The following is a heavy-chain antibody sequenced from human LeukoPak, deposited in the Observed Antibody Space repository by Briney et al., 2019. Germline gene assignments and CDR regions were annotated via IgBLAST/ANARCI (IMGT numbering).Heavy chain of an antibody. J-gene: IGHJ6*02. CDR3: ARAFGDYGGGYYGMDV. CDR1: GFTFSNYG. D-gene: IGHD4-23*01. Sequence: PGRSLRLSCAASGFTFSNYGMQWVRPAPGKGLERVAVISYDGSNKYYADTVKGRFTISRDNSKNTLYLQMNSLRAMDTSVYYCARAFGDYGGGYYGMDVWGQGTTVTVSS. V-gene: IGHV3-30*03. CDR2: ISYDGSNK.